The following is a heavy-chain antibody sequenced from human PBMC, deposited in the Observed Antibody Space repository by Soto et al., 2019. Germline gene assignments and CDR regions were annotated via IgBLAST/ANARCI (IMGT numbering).Heavy chain of an antibody. CDR1: GFTFTSSA. D-gene: IGHD1-26*01. V-gene: IGHV1-58*01. CDR3: AADKGDGATTGAFDY. J-gene: IGHJ4*02. Sequence: SVKVSCKASGFTFTSSAVQWVRQARVQRLEWIGWIVVGSGDTNYAQKFQERVTITRDMSTSTAYMELSSLRSEDTAVYYCAADKGDGATTGAFDYWGQGTLVTVSS. CDR2: IVVGSGDT.